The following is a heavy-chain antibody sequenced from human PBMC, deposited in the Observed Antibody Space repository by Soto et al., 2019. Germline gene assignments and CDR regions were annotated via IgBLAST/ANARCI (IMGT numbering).Heavy chain of an antibody. J-gene: IGHJ4*02. D-gene: IGHD6-13*01. V-gene: IGHV3-21*01. CDR3: ARDDLKVVPAAIPWYSSSWYPSPFDY. CDR2: ISSSSSYI. Sequence: PGVSLRLSCAASGFTFSSYSMNWVRQAPGKGLEWVSSISSSSSYIYYADSVKGRFTISRDNAKNSLYLQMNSLRAEDTAVYYCARDDLKVVPAAIPWYSSSWYPSPFDYWGQGTLVTVSS. CDR1: GFTFSSYS.